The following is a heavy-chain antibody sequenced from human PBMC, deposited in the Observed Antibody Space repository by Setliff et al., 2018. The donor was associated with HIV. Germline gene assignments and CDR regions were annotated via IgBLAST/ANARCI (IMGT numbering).Heavy chain of an antibody. J-gene: IGHJ4*02. CDR1: GYIFTSYY. CDR2: INPSGGST. D-gene: IGHD4-17*01. V-gene: IGHV1-46*01. Sequence: GASVKVSCKASGYIFTSYYIHWVRQAPGQGLEWMGIINPSGGSTTYAQKFQGRVTMTRDTSTSTVYMELSSLRSEDTAMYYCAREGGSTVAHSPLDYWGQGSPVTVSS. CDR3: AREGGSTVAHSPLDY.